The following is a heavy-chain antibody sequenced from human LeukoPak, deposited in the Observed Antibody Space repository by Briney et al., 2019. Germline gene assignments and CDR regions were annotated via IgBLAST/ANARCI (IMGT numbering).Heavy chain of an antibody. CDR3: ARRGGYSYGLLDY. V-gene: IGHV4-59*08. CDR2: IYYSGST. CDR1: GGSISSYY. D-gene: IGHD5-18*01. J-gene: IGHJ4*02. Sequence: SETLSLTCTVSGGSISSYYWSWIRQPPGEGLEWIGYIYYSGSTNYNPSLKSRVTISVDTSKNQFSLKLSSVTAADTAVYYCARRGGYSYGLLDYWGQGTLVTVSS.